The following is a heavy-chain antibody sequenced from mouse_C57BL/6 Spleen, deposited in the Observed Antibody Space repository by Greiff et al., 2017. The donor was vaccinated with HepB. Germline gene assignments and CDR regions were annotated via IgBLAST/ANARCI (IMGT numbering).Heavy chain of an antibody. Sequence: VKLQQPGAELVRPGSSVKLSCKASGYTFTSYWMDWVKQRPGQGLEWIGNIYPSDSETHYNQKFKDKATLTVDKSSSTAYMQLSSLTSEDSAVLYCARGGAQAWFAYWGQGTLVTVSA. V-gene: IGHV1-61*01. CDR1: GYTFTSYW. J-gene: IGHJ3*01. CDR2: IYPSDSET. CDR3: ARGGAQAWFAY. D-gene: IGHD3-2*02.